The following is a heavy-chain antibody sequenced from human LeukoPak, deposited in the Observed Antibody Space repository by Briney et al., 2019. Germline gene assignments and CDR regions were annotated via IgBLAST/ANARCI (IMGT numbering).Heavy chain of an antibody. CDR1: GFTFSSYW. D-gene: IGHD3-22*01. Sequence: GGSLRLSCAASGFTFSSYWMHWVRHAPGKGLVWVSRINSDGSSTSYADSVKGRFTISRDNAKNTLYLQMNSLRAEDTAVYYCARGPTYYYDSSGVDYWGQGTLVTVSS. CDR2: INSDGSST. CDR3: ARGPTYYYDSSGVDY. V-gene: IGHV3-74*01. J-gene: IGHJ4*02.